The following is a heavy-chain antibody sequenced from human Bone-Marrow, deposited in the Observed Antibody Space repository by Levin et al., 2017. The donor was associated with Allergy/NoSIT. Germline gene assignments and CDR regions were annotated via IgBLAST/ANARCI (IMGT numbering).Heavy chain of an antibody. CDR3: ARGEGYYYDSSGLYDVFDI. D-gene: IGHD3-22*01. Sequence: GGSLRLSCSAFGFIFSNYAMHWVRQAPGKGLEWVAVISHDGTNKYYTDSVKGRFTISRDNSKNTLYLQMNSLRAEDTAVYYCARGEGYYYDSSGLYDVFDIWGQGTVVTVSS. V-gene: IGHV3-30-3*01. CDR1: GFIFSNYA. J-gene: IGHJ3*02. CDR2: ISHDGTNK.